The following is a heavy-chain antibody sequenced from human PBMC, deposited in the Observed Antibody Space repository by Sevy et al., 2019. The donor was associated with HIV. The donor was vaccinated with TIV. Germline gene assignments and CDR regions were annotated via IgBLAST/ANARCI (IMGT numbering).Heavy chain of an antibody. J-gene: IGHJ4*02. V-gene: IGHV3-23*01. Sequence: GGSLRLSCAASGFTFSSYAMSWVRQAPGKGLEWVSAISGSGGSTYYADSVKGRFTISRDNSKNTLYLQMNSLRAEDTAVYYCARIQSIVVVPAAPIAHRGQGTLVTVSS. CDR3: ARIQSIVVVPAAPIAH. CDR1: GFTFSSYA. D-gene: IGHD2-2*01. CDR2: ISGSGGST.